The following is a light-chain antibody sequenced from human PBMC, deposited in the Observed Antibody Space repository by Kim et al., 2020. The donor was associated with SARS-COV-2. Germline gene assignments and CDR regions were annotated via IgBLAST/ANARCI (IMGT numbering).Light chain of an antibody. CDR2: YDS. J-gene: IGLJ2*01. Sequence: PRKTARITWGGNSIGSKSVHWYQQKPGQAPVLVISYDSDRPSGIPERFSGSNSGNTATLTINRVETEDEADYYCQVWDSSSDHRVVFGGGTQLTVL. V-gene: IGLV3-21*04. CDR3: QVWDSSSDHRVV. CDR1: SIGSKS.